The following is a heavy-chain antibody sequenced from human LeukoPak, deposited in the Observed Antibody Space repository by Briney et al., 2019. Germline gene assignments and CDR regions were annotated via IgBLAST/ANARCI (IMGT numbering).Heavy chain of an antibody. J-gene: IGHJ3*02. Sequence: KPSETLSLTCTVSGGSISSYYWSWIRQPPGKGLEWIGYIYYSGSTNYNPSLKGRVTISVDTSKNQFSLKLSSVTAADTAVYYCARHRDDAFDIWGQGTMVTVSS. CDR3: ARHRDDAFDI. V-gene: IGHV4-59*08. CDR2: IYYSGST. CDR1: GGSISSYY.